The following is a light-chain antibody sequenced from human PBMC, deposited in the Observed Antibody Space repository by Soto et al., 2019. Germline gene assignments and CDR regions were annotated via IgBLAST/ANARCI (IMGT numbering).Light chain of an antibody. Sequence: VRLTQSPATLSLSPGERATLSGRASQSVTTYLAWYQQKPGQAPRLLIYDASNRATGIPARFSGSGSGTDFTLTISSLEPEDFVVYYCQQRSNWPPTFGQGTRLEIK. J-gene: IGKJ5*01. CDR2: DAS. V-gene: IGKV3-11*01. CDR1: QSVTTY. CDR3: QQRSNWPPT.